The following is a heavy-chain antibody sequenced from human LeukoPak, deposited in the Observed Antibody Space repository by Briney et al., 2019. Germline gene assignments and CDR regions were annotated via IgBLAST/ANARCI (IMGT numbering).Heavy chain of an antibody. Sequence: VGSLRLSCAASGFIFSTYWMHWVRQAPGKGLVWVSRINPDGSRTDYADSVKGRFTISRDNAKNTLYLQMNSLRVEDTAVYYCAKSMSGLNDYWGQGTLVTVSS. CDR3: AKSMSGLNDY. D-gene: IGHD3-3*01. CDR1: GFIFSTYW. J-gene: IGHJ4*02. V-gene: IGHV3-74*01. CDR2: INPDGSRT.